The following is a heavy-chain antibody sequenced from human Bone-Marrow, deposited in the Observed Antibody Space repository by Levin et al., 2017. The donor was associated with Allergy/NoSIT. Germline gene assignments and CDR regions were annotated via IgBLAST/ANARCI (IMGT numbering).Heavy chain of an antibody. CDR1: GGSISSSSYY. J-gene: IGHJ4*02. CDR2: IYYSGST. CDR3: ARHRPPRYSYFRG. D-gene: IGHD5-18*01. V-gene: IGHV4-39*01. Sequence: SETLSLTCTVSGGSISSSSYYWGWIRQPPGKGLEWIGSIYYSGSTYYNPSLKSRVTISVDTSKNQFSLKLSSVTAADTAVYYCARHRPPRYSYFRGWGQGTLVTVSS.